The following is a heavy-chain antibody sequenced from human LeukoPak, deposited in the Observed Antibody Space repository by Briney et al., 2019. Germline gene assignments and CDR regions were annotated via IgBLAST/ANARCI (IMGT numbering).Heavy chain of an antibody. Sequence: SETLSLTCAVYGGSFSGYYWSWIRQHPGKGLEWIGYIYYSGSTYYNPSLKSRVTISVDTSKNQFSLKLSSVTAADTAVYYCASCGYSYGAYYFDYWGQGTLVTVSS. J-gene: IGHJ4*02. CDR3: ASCGYSYGAYYFDY. V-gene: IGHV4-31*11. CDR1: GGSFSGYY. D-gene: IGHD5-18*01. CDR2: IYYSGST.